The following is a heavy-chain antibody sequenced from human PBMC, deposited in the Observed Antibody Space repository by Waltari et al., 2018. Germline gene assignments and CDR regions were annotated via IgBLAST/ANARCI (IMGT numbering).Heavy chain of an antibody. V-gene: IGHV3-74*01. D-gene: IGHD1-26*01. CDR1: GFTFSSYW. CDR2: INSDGIST. CDR3: ARGRTGLTQIVED. Sequence: EVQLVESGGGLVQPGGSLRLSCAASGFTFSSYWMHWVRQPPGKGLLGVSRINSDGISTNYADSVKGRFTVSRDNAKNTLYLQMNSLRAEDTAVYYCARGRTGLTQIVEDWGQGTLVTVSS. J-gene: IGHJ4*02.